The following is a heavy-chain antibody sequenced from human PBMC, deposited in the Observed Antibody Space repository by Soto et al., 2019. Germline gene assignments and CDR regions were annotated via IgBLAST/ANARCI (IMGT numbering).Heavy chain of an antibody. J-gene: IGHJ4*02. CDR1: GFTFSSYG. CDR2: ISYDGSNK. D-gene: IGHD4-17*01. Sequence: PGGSLRLSCAASGFTFSSYGMHWVRQAPGKGLEWVAVISYDGSNKYYADSVKGRFTISRDNSKNTLYLQMNSLRAEDTAVYYCAKDRSDYIFDYWGQGTLVTVSS. CDR3: AKDRSDYIFDY. V-gene: IGHV3-30*18.